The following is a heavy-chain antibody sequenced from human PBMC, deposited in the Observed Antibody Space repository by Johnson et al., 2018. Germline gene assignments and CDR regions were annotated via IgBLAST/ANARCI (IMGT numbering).Heavy chain of an antibody. CDR1: GFTFSSYW. Sequence: QLVESGGGLVQPXGSLRLSCAASGFTFSSYWMSWVRQAPGKGLEWVANIKQDGSEKYYVGSVKGRFTTPRDNAKNSLYLQMNSLRAEDTAVYYWARDWKVRDGSGSYYAFDIWGQGTMVTVSS. D-gene: IGHD3-10*01. V-gene: IGHV3-7*01. J-gene: IGHJ3*02. CDR2: IKQDGSEK. CDR3: ARDWKVRDGSGSYYAFDI.